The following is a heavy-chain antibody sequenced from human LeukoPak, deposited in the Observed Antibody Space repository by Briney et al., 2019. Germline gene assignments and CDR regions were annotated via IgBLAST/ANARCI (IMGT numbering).Heavy chain of an antibody. CDR3: AKHSRSGYSAYENAFDI. D-gene: IGHD5-12*01. V-gene: IGHV4-39*01. CDR1: GGSISSSSYY. CDR2: IYYSGST. J-gene: IGHJ3*02. Sequence: SETLSLTCTASGGSISSSSYYWDWIRQPPGKGLEWIGSIYYSGSTYYNPSLKSRVTISVDTSKNQFSLKLNSVTAADTAVYYCAKHSRSGYSAYENAFDIWGQGTMVTVSS.